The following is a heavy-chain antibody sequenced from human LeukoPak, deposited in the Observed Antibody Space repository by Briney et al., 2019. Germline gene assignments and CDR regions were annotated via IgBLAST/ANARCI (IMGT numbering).Heavy chain of an antibody. CDR3: ARQADDSSSSLVYFDY. D-gene: IGHD6-6*01. V-gene: IGHV4-59*08. J-gene: IGHJ4*02. CDR2: IYYSGTT. CDR1: GGSISSHY. Sequence: PSETLSLTCAVSGGSISSHYWSWIRQPPGKGLEWIGFIYYSGTTKYNPSLKSRVTISADTSKNQFSLKLSSMTAADTAVYYCARQADDSSSSLVYFDYWGQGTLVTVSS.